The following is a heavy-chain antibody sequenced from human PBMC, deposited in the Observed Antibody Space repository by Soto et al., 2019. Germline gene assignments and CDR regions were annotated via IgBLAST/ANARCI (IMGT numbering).Heavy chain of an antibody. J-gene: IGHJ4*02. Sequence: GGSLRLSCAASGFTFNTYGMHWVRQAPGKGLEWVAVISYDGSEEYYVDSVKGRFTISKDNSKNTLYLQMNSLRPEDTAVYYCAKSPNFYCSSPNCYKYYFDHWGQGTRVTVYS. D-gene: IGHD2-2*02. CDR1: GFTFNTYG. V-gene: IGHV3-30*18. CDR3: AKSPNFYCSSPNCYKYYFDH. CDR2: ISYDGSEE.